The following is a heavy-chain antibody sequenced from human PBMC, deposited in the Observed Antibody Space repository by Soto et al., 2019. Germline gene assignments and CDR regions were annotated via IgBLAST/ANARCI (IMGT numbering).Heavy chain of an antibody. Sequence: SVTMSLTCTISNGSVNRGGYYWSWIRQHPGKGLEWVGYMSYTDSTYYSPSLKSRVTISVDTSKTQLSLRLSSVTAADTAIYYCARARVISSRNWFDPWGQGTLVTVSS. CDR2: MSYTDST. D-gene: IGHD6-6*01. V-gene: IGHV4-31*03. J-gene: IGHJ5*02. CDR3: ARARVISSRNWFDP. CDR1: NGSVNRGGYY.